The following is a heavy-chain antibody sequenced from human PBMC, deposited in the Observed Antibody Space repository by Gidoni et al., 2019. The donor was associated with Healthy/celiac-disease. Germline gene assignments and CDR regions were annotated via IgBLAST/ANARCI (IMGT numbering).Heavy chain of an antibody. CDR2: IYYSGST. D-gene: IGHD4-17*01. Sequence: QLQLQESGPGLVKPSETLSLTCTVSGGSISSSSYYWGWIRQPPGKGLEWIGSIYYSGSTYYNPSLKSRVTISVDTSKNQFSLKLSSVTAADTAVYYCARVDYPPYYYYGMDVWGQGTTVTVSS. CDR1: GGSISSSSYY. V-gene: IGHV4-39*01. CDR3: ARVDYPPYYYYGMDV. J-gene: IGHJ6*02.